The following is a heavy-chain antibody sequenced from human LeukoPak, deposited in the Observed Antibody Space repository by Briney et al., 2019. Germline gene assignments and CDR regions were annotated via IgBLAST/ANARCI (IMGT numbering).Heavy chain of an antibody. J-gene: IGHJ4*02. CDR1: GGSISSYY. D-gene: IGHD6-19*01. V-gene: IGHV4-59*08. CDR2: IYDSGST. Sequence: SQTLSLTRTVSGGSISSYYWSWIRQPPGKGLEWIGYIYDSGSTKYNPSLQSRVTISVDTSRNQFSLKLSSVTAADTAVYYCARRDLYSSDWNYWGQGTLVTVSS. CDR3: ARRDLYSSDWNY.